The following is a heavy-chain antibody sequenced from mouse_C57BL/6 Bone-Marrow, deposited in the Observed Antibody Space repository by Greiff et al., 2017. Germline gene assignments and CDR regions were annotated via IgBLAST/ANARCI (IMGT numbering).Heavy chain of an antibody. J-gene: IGHJ1*03. CDR3: ARRGYGSSYDWYFDV. CDR1: GYTFTSYW. D-gene: IGHD1-1*01. Sequence: QVQLQQPGAELVMPGASVKLSCKASGYTFTSYWIHWVKQRPGQGLEWIGEIDPSDSYTNYNQKFKGKSTLTVDKSSSTAYMQLSSLTSEDSAVYYCARRGYGSSYDWYFDVWGTGTTVTVSS. V-gene: IGHV1-69*01. CDR2: IDPSDSYT.